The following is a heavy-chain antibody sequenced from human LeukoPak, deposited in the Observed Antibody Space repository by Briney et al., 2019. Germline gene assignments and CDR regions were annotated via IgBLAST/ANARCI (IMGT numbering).Heavy chain of an antibody. J-gene: IGHJ6*03. CDR2: IYSSGST. CDR1: GVSISSGSNY. CDR3: ARTTEGYAGGPGYSYYYYMDV. D-gene: IGHD5-12*01. Sequence: SETLSLTCSVSGVSISSGSNYWGWIRQPPGKTLEWIGSIYSSGSTHYNPSLKSRVTISVDTSKNQVSLKLRSVTAADTAVYYCARTTEGYAGGPGYSYYYYMDVWGKGTTVTISS. V-gene: IGHV4-39*07.